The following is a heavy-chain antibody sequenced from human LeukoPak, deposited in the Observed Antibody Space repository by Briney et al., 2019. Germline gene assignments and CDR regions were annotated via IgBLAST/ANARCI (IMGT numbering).Heavy chain of an antibody. D-gene: IGHD3-10*01. CDR1: GGSFSGYY. Sequence: SETLSLTCAVYGGSFSGYYWSWIRQPAGKGLEWIGRIYTSGSTNYNPSLKSRVNMSVDTSKNQFSLKLRSVTAADTAVYYCARLYGSVYYYYMDVWGKGTTVTVSS. CDR3: ARLYGSVYYYYMDV. J-gene: IGHJ6*03. V-gene: IGHV4-59*10. CDR2: IYTSGST.